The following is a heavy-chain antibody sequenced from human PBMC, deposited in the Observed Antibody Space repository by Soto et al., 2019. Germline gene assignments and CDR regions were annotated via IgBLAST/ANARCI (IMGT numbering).Heavy chain of an antibody. CDR3: ATGAFGGRQQLVRDAFDF. J-gene: IGHJ3*01. CDR2: VATIFDFS. Sequence: QVQLVQSGAEVKKPGSSLRVSCRASGGTFDSYSISWVRQAPGQGLEWLGKVATIFDFSRYAPKFQGRVTITADKSTSIAYMDLSRLTSQDTAVYYCATGAFGGRQQLVRDAFDFWGQGTKVTVSS. V-gene: IGHV1-69*02. CDR1: GGTFDSYS. D-gene: IGHD3-16*01.